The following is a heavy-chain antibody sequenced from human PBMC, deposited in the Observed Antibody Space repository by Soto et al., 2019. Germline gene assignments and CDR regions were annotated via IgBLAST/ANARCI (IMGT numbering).Heavy chain of an antibody. V-gene: IGHV4-30-4*01. Sequence: NPSETLSLTCSVSGGSIGSGNYYWSWIRHPPGKGLEWIGYIYHSGITYYNPSLNSRVTISVDKSKNQFSLKLSSVTAADTAVYYCARLYENYVWGSYRYGWFDPWGQGTLVTVSS. J-gene: IGHJ5*02. CDR3: ARLYENYVWGSYRYGWFDP. CDR2: IYHSGIT. D-gene: IGHD3-16*02. CDR1: GGSIGSGNYY.